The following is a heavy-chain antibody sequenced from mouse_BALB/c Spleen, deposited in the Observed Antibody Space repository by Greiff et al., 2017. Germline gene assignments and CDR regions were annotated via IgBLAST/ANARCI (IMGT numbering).Heavy chain of an antibody. CDR1: GFTFSSYA. V-gene: IGHV5-9-4*01. J-gene: IGHJ4*01. CDR2: ISSGGSYT. Sequence: EVMLVESGGGLVKPGGSLKLSCAASGFTFSSYAMSWVRQSPEKRLEWVAEISSGGSYTYYPDTVTGRFTISRDNAKNTLYLEMSSLRSEDTAMYYCARDSDGYYVMDYWGQGTSVTVSA. D-gene: IGHD2-3*01. CDR3: ARDSDGYYVMDY.